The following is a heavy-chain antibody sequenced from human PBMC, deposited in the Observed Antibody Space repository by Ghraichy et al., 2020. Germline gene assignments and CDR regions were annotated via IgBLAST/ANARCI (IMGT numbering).Heavy chain of an antibody. J-gene: IGHJ4*02. CDR2: INHDGSEK. D-gene: IGHD4-23*01. V-gene: IGHV3-7*03. CDR3: AGGNSADY. CDR1: GLTFSSYW. Sequence: GSLRLSCAASGLTFSSYWMRWVRQAPGKGLEWVANINHDGSEKYYVDSVKGRFTISRDNAENSVYLQMNSLRVEDTAVYYCAGGNSADYWGQGTLVTVSS.